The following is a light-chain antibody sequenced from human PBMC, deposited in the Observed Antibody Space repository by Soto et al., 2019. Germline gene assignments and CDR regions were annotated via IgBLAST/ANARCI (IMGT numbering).Light chain of an antibody. CDR2: SNN. Sequence: QSVLKQPPSASGTPGQRVTISCSGSSSNIGSNTVNWYQQLPGTAPKLLSYSNNQRHSGVPDRFSGSKSGTSASLAISGLQSEYEAEYYCAEWDDSLNGVVFGGGTKLTVL. CDR3: AEWDDSLNGVV. CDR1: SSNIGSNT. V-gene: IGLV1-44*01. J-gene: IGLJ2*01.